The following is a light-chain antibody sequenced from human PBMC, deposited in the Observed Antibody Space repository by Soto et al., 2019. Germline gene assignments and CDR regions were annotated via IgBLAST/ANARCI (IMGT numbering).Light chain of an antibody. Sequence: DIPLTQSRSSLSESVGERVTNXCQASQDISNYLNWYQQKPGKAPKLLIYDASNLETGVPSRFSGSGSGTDFTFTISSLQPEDIATYYCQQYDNLITFGQGTRLENK. CDR3: QQYDNLIT. CDR2: DAS. CDR1: QDISNY. V-gene: IGKV1-33*01. J-gene: IGKJ5*01.